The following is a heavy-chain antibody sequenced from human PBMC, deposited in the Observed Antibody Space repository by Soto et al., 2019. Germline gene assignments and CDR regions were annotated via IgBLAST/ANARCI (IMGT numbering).Heavy chain of an antibody. J-gene: IGHJ4*02. CDR3: ARGWNNGGDIFDY. D-gene: IGHD1-1*01. CDR2: ISGRGGST. CDR1: GFTFSRYA. V-gene: IGHV3-23*01. Sequence: PGGSLRLSCAASGFTFSRYAMSWVRQAPGRGLEWVSAISGRGGSTYYADSVKGRFTISRDNSKNTLYLQMNSLRAEDTAVYYCARGWNNGGDIFDYWGQGSLVTVSS.